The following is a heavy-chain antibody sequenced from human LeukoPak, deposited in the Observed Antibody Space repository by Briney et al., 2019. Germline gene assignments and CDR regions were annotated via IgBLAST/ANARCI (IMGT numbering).Heavy chain of an antibody. D-gene: IGHD6-19*01. CDR1: GFAFSTYW. J-gene: IGHJ4*02. CDR2: INPEGAST. CDR3: ARGSAITAGIDF. Sequence: GGSLRLSCTASGFAFSTYWMFWVRQAPGKGLVWVSQINPEGASTTYGDPAKGRFTASRDNAKNALHLQMNSLRVDDTAVYYCARGSAITAGIDFWGQGTLVTVSS. V-gene: IGHV3-74*01.